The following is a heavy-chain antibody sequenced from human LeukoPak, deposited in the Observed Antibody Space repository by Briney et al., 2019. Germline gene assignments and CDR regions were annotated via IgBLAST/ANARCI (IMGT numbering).Heavy chain of an antibody. Sequence: GGSLRLSCAASGFTFSRYAMTWVRQAPGKGLEWFSSISASGGNTYYADSVKGRFTISRDNSKNTLYLQMNSLRAEDTAIYYCARGGDYGVKIDYWGQGTLVTVSS. CDR3: ARGGDYGVKIDY. D-gene: IGHD4-17*01. V-gene: IGHV3-23*01. CDR1: GFTFSRYA. J-gene: IGHJ4*02. CDR2: ISASGGNT.